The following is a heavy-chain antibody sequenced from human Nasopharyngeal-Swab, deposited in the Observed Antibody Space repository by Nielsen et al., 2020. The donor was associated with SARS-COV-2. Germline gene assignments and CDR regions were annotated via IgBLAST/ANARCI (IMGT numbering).Heavy chain of an antibody. CDR1: GFTFNTYA. J-gene: IGHJ4*02. D-gene: IGHD1-26*01. CDR3: ARVVGAIKTFDY. CDR2: ISSSSSYI. Sequence: GESLKISCAASGFTFNTYAISWVRQAPGKGLEWVSSISSSSSYIYYADSVKGRFTISRDNAKNSLYLQMNSLRAEDTAVYYCARVVGAIKTFDYWGQGTLVTVSS. V-gene: IGHV3-21*01.